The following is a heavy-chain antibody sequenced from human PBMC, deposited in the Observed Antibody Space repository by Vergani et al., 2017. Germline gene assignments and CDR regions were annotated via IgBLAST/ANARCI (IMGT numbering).Heavy chain of an antibody. V-gene: IGHV3-30*02. J-gene: IGHJ6*02. Sequence: QVQLVESGGGVVQRGGSLRLSCAASGLTLSGMARHWVRQAQGKGWGWVAFVGYDGTNKYYADSVKGRFTISRDNSKNTLYLQMNSLRAEDTAVYYCAKGEGIVANWQGYYYNGMDVWGQGP. D-gene: IGHD1-26*01. CDR1: GLTLSGMA. CDR3: AKGEGIVANWQGYYYNGMDV. CDR2: VGYDGTNK.